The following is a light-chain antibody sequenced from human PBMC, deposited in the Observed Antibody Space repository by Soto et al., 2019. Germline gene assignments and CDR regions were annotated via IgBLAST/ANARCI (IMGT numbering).Light chain of an antibody. V-gene: IGLV2-14*01. CDR3: SSSTSSNTLV. CDR2: EIS. J-gene: IGLJ2*01. Sequence: QSALTQPASVSGSPRQSITISCTGTSSDVGLYNYVSWYQQHPGKAPTLIIFEISNRPSGVSHRFSGSKSGNTASLTISGLQAEDEADYYCSSSTSSNTLVFGGGTKLTVL. CDR1: SSDVGLYNY.